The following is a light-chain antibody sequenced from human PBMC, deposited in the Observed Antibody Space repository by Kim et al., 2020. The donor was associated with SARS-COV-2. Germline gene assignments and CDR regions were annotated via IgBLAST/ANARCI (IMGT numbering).Light chain of an antibody. CDR3: QSYDSSLSGVV. CDR1: SSNIGAGYD. J-gene: IGLJ2*01. CDR2: SDN. V-gene: IGLV1-40*01. Sequence: QSVLTQPPSVSGAPGQGVTISCTGSSSNIGAGYDVHWYHQLPGTAPKLLIYSDNSRPSGVPDRFAGSRSDTSASLAITGLQAEDEGDYYCQSYDSSLSGVVLGGGTQLTVL.